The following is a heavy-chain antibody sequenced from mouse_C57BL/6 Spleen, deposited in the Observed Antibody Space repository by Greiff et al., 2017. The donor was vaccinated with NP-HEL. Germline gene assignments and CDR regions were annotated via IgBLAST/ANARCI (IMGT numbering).Heavy chain of an antibody. CDR2: IDPSDSYT. D-gene: IGHD2-14*01. Sequence: VQLQESGAELVMPGASVKLSCKASGYTFTSYWMHWVKQRPGQGLEWIGEIDPSDSYTNYNQKFKGKSTLTVDKSSSTAYMQLSSLTSEDSAVYYCARFELRLPSFDYWGQGTTLTVSS. CDR1: GYTFTSYW. CDR3: ARFELRLPSFDY. V-gene: IGHV1-69*01. J-gene: IGHJ2*01.